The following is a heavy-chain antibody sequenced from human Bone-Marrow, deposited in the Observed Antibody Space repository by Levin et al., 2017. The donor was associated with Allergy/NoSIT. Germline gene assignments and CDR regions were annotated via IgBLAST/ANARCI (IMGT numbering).Heavy chain of an antibody. D-gene: IGHD2-2*01. V-gene: IGHV1-69*13. Sequence: PLASVKVSCKASGGTFSNYYIMWVRQAPGQGLEWMGGFMPVLRVPNIAQKFQGRVTIRADESTTTAHMEVSSLTSEDTAVYYCATLGSREGSHYCIGTSCYASHWGQGTKVIVSS. J-gene: IGHJ3*01. CDR2: FMPVLRVP. CDR1: GGTFSNYY. CDR3: ATLGSREGSHYCIGTSCYASH.